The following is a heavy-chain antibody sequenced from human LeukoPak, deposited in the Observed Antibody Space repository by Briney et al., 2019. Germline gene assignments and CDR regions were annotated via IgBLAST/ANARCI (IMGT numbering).Heavy chain of an antibody. CDR2: IYPGDSDT. Sequence: GGSLRLSCEASGFTFSGFWMSWVRQMPGKGLEWMGIIYPGDSDTKYSPSFQGQVTISADKSISTAYLQWSSLKASDTAMYYCARHGRYCSTTSCPPDSYGLDVWGKGTTVTVSS. J-gene: IGHJ6*04. CDR1: GFTFSGFW. V-gene: IGHV5-51*01. D-gene: IGHD2-2*01. CDR3: ARHGRYCSTTSCPPDSYGLDV.